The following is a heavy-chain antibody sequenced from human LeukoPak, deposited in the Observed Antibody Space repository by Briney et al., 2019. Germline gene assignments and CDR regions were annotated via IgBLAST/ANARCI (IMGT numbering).Heavy chain of an antibody. Sequence: GGSLRLSCAASGFTFSSYGMTWVRQAPGKGLEWVSYISSSGSTIYYADSVKGRFTISRDNAKNSLYLQMYSLRAVDTAVYYCAELGITMIGGVWGKGTTVTISS. V-gene: IGHV3-48*04. J-gene: IGHJ6*04. CDR3: AELGITMIGGV. CDR1: GFTFSSYG. CDR2: ISSSGSTI. D-gene: IGHD3-10*02.